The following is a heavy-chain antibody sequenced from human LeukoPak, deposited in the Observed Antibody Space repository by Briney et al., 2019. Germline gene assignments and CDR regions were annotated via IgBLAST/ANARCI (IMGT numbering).Heavy chain of an antibody. J-gene: IGHJ5*02. CDR3: AKGHAPPDYSSGYPAYNWFDP. D-gene: IGHD3-22*01. CDR2: LKSDGSDT. Sequence: PGGSLRLSCTASGFTFNTYWMQWVRQAPGKGLVWVSRLKSDGSDTGYEDSVKGRFTISRDNAKNSLYLQMNSLRAEDTALYYCAKGHAPPDYSSGYPAYNWFDPWGQGTLVTVSS. CDR1: GFTFNTYW. V-gene: IGHV3-74*01.